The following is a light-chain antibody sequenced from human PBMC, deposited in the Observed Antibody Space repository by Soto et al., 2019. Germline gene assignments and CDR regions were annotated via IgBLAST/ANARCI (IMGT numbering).Light chain of an antibody. V-gene: IGLV1-44*01. J-gene: IGLJ2*01. CDR1: SSNIGTYS. Sequence: QSVLTQPPSVSGTPGQRVTISCSGGSSNIGTYSVNWYQQVPGTAPRLLIYTNDQRPSGVPDRFFGSRSGTSASLAISDLQSDDEADYFCSSWDDSLNEPGVLFGGGTKVTVL. CDR3: SSWDDSLNEPGVL. CDR2: TND.